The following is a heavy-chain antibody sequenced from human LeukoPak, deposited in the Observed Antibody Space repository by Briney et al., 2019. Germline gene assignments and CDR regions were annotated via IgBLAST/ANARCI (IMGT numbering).Heavy chain of an antibody. CDR3: ARVSSSWPHYYFDY. J-gene: IGHJ4*02. CDR1: GGSISSSSYY. CDR2: IYFSGNT. V-gene: IGHV4-39*07. Sequence: SETLSLTCTVSGGSISSSSYYWAWLRQPPGKGLEWIGNIYFSGNTYYNPSLQSRVTMSVDTSKNQFSLKLNSVTAADAAVYYCARVSSSWPHYYFDYWGQGTRVTASS. D-gene: IGHD6-13*01.